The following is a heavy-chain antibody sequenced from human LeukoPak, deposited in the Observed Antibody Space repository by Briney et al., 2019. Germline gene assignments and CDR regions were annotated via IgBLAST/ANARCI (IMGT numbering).Heavy chain of an antibody. J-gene: IGHJ4*02. CDR3: ARDDSSGYFYRY. CDR1: GFTFSSYS. V-gene: IGHV3-21*01. D-gene: IGHD3-22*01. Sequence: GGSLRLSCAASGFTFSSYSMNWVRQAPGKGLEWVSSISSSSSYIYYADSVKGRFTISRDNAKISLYLQMNSLRAEDTAVYYCARDDSSGYFYRYWGQGTLVTVSS. CDR2: ISSSSSYI.